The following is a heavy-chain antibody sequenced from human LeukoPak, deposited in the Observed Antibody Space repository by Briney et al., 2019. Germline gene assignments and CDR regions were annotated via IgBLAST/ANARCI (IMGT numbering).Heavy chain of an antibody. CDR3: ARKQTGTKYDV. D-gene: IGHD1-7*01. CDR2: FSSGGSA. V-gene: IGHV4-39*07. CDR1: GGSISSSSYY. J-gene: IGHJ4*02. Sequence: SETLSLTCIVPGGSISSSSYYWAWIRQSPGKGLEWIGTFSSGGSAYYNPSLTSRVSISKDTSDNQFSLRLYSVTAADTAVYYCARKQTGTKYDVWGQGTQVTVSS.